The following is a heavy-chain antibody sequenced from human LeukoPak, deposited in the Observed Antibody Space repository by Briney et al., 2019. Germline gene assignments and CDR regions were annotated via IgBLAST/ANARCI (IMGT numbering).Heavy chain of an antibody. CDR2: IYYSGST. CDR3: ARVGGDSSGYWGFDP. D-gene: IGHD3-22*01. V-gene: IGHV4-59*01. J-gene: IGHJ5*02. CDR1: GGSISSYY. Sequence: SETLSLTCTVSGGSISSYYWSWIRQPPGKGLEWIGYIYYSGSTNYNPSLKSRVTISVDTSKNQFSLKLSSVTAADTAVYYCARVGGDSSGYWGFDPWGQGTLVTVSP.